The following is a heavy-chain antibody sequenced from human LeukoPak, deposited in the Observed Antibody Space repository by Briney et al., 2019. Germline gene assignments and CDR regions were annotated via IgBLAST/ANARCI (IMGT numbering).Heavy chain of an antibody. CDR2: IRYDGSDK. CDR1: GFTFSSYG. D-gene: IGHD1-26*01. CDR3: ARDPTSSWETAFDI. Sequence: GGSLRLSCAASGFTFSSYGMHWVRQAPGKGLEWVAFIRYDGSDKQYADSVKGRFTVSRDNSKNTLYLQMNSLRAEDTAVYYCARDPTSSWETAFDIWGQGTMVTVSS. J-gene: IGHJ3*02. V-gene: IGHV3-30*02.